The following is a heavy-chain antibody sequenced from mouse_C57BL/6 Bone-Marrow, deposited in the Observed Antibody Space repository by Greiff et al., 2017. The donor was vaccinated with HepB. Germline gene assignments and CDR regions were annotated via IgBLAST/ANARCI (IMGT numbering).Heavy chain of an antibody. Sequence: EVKLMESGGGLVKPGGSLKLSCAASGFTFSSYAMSWVRQTPEKRLEWVATISDGGSYTYYPDNVKGRFTISRDNAKNNLYLQMSHLKSEDTAMYYCARDSVQAWFAYWGQGTLVTVSA. CDR2: ISDGGSYT. V-gene: IGHV5-4*01. J-gene: IGHJ3*01. CDR1: GFTFSSYA. CDR3: ARDSVQAWFAY. D-gene: IGHD3-2*02.